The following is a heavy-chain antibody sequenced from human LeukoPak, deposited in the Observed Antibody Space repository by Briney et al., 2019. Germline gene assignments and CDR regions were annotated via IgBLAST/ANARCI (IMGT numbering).Heavy chain of an antibody. D-gene: IGHD3-22*01. V-gene: IGHV1-2*02. CDR2: INPNSGGT. CDR1: GYTFTGYY. J-gene: IGHJ4*02. CDR3: ARDPESYYEGSGYSYWFDY. Sequence: ASVKVSCKASGYTFTGYYMHWVRQAPGQGLEWMGWINPNSGGTNYAQKFQGRVTMTRDTSISTAYMELSRLRSDDTAVYYCARDPESYYEGSGYSYWFDYWGQGTLVTVSS.